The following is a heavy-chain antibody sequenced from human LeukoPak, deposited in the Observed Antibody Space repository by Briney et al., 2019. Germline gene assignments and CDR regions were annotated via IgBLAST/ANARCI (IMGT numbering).Heavy chain of an antibody. D-gene: IGHD2-2*01. Sequence: PGGSLRLSCAASGFTFRSYGIHWVRQAPGKGLEWVAFIRYDGSNKYYADSVKGRFTISRDNSKNTLFLQMNSLRAEDTAVYYCAKSGPYCSSTSCNYFDYWGQGTLVTVSS. CDR3: AKSGPYCSSTSCNYFDY. CDR2: IRYDGSNK. J-gene: IGHJ4*02. V-gene: IGHV3-30*02. CDR1: GFTFRSYG.